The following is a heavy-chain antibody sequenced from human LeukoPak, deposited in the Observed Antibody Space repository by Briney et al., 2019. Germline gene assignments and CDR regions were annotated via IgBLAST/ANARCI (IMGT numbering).Heavy chain of an antibody. CDR2: IYYSGST. J-gene: IGHJ4*02. CDR1: GGSISSSSYY. D-gene: IGHD5-18*01. V-gene: IGHV4-39*07. Sequence: SETLSLTCTVSGGSISSSSYYWGWIRQPPGKGLEWIGSIYYSGSTYYNPSLKSRVTISVDTSKNQFSLKLSSVTALDTAVYYCARVGKTWIQLWLHYFDYWGQGTLVTVSS. CDR3: ARVGKTWIQLWLHYFDY.